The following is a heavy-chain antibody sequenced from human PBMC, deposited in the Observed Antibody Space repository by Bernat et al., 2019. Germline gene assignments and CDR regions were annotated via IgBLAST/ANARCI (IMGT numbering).Heavy chain of an antibody. CDR3: ARDRAVRCSPDYYFDY. CDR1: GGSISSGSYY. J-gene: IGHJ4*02. D-gene: IGHD4-17*01. CDR2: IYTSGST. Sequence: QVQLQESGPGLVKPSQTPSLTCTVSGGSISSGSYYWSWIRQPAGKGREWIGRIYTSGSTNYNPAPKSRVTISLDTSKNQFSLKLSSVTAADTAVYYCARDRAVRCSPDYYFDYWGQGTLVTVSS. V-gene: IGHV4-61*02.